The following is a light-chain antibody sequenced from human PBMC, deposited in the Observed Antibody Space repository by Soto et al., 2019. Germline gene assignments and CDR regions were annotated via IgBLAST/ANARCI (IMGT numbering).Light chain of an antibody. CDR1: QSFTNS. J-gene: IGKJ4*01. CDR3: QQHISWPLT. CDR2: DAS. V-gene: IGKV3-11*01. Sequence: EIVLTQSPATLSLSPGERATLSCRASQSFTNSLAWYQQKPGQAPRLLVYDASNRATGIPTRFSGSGSGTDFTLTISNLEPEDFAVYYCQQHISWPLTFGGGTKVDI.